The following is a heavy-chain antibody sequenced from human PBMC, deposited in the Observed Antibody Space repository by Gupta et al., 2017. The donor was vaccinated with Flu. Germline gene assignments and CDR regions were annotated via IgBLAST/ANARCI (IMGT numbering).Heavy chain of an antibody. V-gene: IGHV3-11*01. CDR2: ISSSGSRI. J-gene: IGHJ4*02. CDR3: AREVRGIYYFVF. CDR1: GFTFSDYF. Sequence: AASGFTFSDYFMNWIRQAPGGGLEWVSSISSSGSRIYYADSVKGRLTISRDNARNSLYLQMDSLRAEDTAVYYCAREVRGIYYFVFWGPGTLGTVSS. D-gene: IGHD3-10*01.